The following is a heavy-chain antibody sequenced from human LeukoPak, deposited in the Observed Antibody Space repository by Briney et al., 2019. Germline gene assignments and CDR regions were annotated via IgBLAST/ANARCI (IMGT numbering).Heavy chain of an antibody. CDR3: ARLHSSGWPNFFDY. CDR1: GYSFTTYW. Sequence: GESLKITCKGSGYSFTTYWIGWVRQMPGKGLEWMGIIYPGDSDTRYRPSFQGQVTISADKSTSTAYLQWSSLKASDTAMYYCARLHSSGWPNFFDYWGQGTLVTVSS. CDR2: IYPGDSDT. J-gene: IGHJ4*02. V-gene: IGHV5-51*01. D-gene: IGHD6-19*01.